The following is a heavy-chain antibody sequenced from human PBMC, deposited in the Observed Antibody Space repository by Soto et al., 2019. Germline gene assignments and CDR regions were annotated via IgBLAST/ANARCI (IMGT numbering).Heavy chain of an antibody. CDR1: GFTFSSYA. D-gene: IGHD6-13*01. CDR2: ISGSGGST. CDR3: AKVIAAAPPRRYYYYGMDV. V-gene: IGHV3-23*01. J-gene: IGHJ6*02. Sequence: GGSLRLSCAASGFTFSSYAMSWVRQAPGKGLEWVSAISGSGGSTYYADSVKGRFTISRDNSKNTLYLQMNSLRAEDTAVYYCAKVIAAAPPRRYYYYGMDVWGQGTTVTVSS.